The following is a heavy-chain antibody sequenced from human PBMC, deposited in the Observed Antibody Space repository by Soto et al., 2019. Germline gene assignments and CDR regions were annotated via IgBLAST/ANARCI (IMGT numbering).Heavy chain of an antibody. CDR3: VKARATGPKSDFDY. CDR1: GFTFGTYT. Sequence: LRLSCSASGFTFGTYTMHWVRQAPGRGPECVSTISSHGGRTFYADFVKGRFTMSSDNSKNTLYLQMSSLRLEDTAVYYCVKARATGPKSDFDYWGQGTLVTVSS. V-gene: IGHV3-64D*06. CDR2: ISSHGGRT. J-gene: IGHJ4*02. D-gene: IGHD7-27*01.